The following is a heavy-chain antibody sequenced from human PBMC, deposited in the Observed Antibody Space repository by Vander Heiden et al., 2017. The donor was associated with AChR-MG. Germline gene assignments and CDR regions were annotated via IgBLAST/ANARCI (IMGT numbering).Heavy chain of an antibody. V-gene: IGHV3-23*01. Sequence: EAQLLESGGGVVQPGGSLIPSRAASAFSFSAYGMSWVRQAPGKGLEWVSAISGSGGTTYYADSVKGRFTISRDNSKNTLYLQMHSLRVEDTAVYYCAKWARRAVTTAVDEYFQHWGQGTLVTVSS. J-gene: IGHJ1*01. CDR1: AFSFSAYG. CDR2: ISGSGGTT. D-gene: IGHD4-17*01. CDR3: AKWARRAVTTAVDEYFQH.